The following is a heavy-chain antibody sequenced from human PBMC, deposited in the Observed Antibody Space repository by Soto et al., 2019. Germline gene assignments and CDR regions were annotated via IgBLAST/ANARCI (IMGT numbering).Heavy chain of an antibody. J-gene: IGHJ4*02. CDR2: IFPGDSNT. D-gene: IGHD2-15*01. V-gene: IGHV5-51*01. Sequence: GESLKISCKVSGYTFTNNWIGWVRHTPGKGLEWMGIIFPGDSNTRYSSSFQGQVTIPVDKSISTAYLQWNTLKASDTAIYYCARKPAGHFDYWGQGTQVTVSS. CDR3: ARKPAGHFDY. CDR1: GYTFTNNW.